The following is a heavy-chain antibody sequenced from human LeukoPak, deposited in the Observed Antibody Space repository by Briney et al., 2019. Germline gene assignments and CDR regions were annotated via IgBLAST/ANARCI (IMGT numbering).Heavy chain of an antibody. Sequence: GGSLRLSCAASGFTFSSYWMSWVRQAPGKGLEWVANIKQDGSEKYYVDSVKGRFTISRDNAKNSLYLQMNSLRAEDTAVYYCARVLVTWIAARYYYYYYYMDVWGKGTTVTVSS. CDR1: GFTFSSYW. V-gene: IGHV3-7*01. CDR3: ARVLVTWIAARYYYYYYYMDV. D-gene: IGHD6-6*01. CDR2: IKQDGSEK. J-gene: IGHJ6*03.